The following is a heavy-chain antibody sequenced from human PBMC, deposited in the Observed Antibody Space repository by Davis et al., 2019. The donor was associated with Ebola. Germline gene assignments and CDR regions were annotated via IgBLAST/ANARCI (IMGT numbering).Heavy chain of an antibody. CDR3: AREKNWQSYFDY. CDR2: ISAYNGNT. CDR1: GYTFTGYY. D-gene: IGHD1-1*01. J-gene: IGHJ4*02. V-gene: IGHV1-18*04. Sequence: ASVTVSCKASGYTFTGYYMHWVRQAPGQGLEWMGWISAYNGNTNYAQKLQGRVTMTTDTSTSTAYMELRSLRSDDTAVYYCAREKNWQSYFDYWGQGTLVTVSS.